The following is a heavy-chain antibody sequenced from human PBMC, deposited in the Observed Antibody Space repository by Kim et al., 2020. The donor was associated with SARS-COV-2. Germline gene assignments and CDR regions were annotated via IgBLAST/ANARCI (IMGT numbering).Heavy chain of an antibody. CDR1: GGSISSYY. Sequence: SETLSLTCTVSGGSISSYYWSWIRQPPGKGLEWIGYIYYSGSTNYNPSLKSRVTISVDTSKNQFSLKLSSVTAADTAVYYCARSRGYSSSWYRNQYYFDYWGQGTLVTVSS. J-gene: IGHJ4*02. CDR3: ARSRGYSSSWYRNQYYFDY. CDR2: IYYSGST. V-gene: IGHV4-59*13. D-gene: IGHD6-13*01.